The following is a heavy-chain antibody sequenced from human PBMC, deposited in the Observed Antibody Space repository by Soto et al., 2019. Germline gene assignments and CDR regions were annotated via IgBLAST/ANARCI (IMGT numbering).Heavy chain of an antibody. Sequence: EVQLAESGGDLVQPGGSLRLSCVGSGFTFSYYEMNWVRQAPGKGLERVAFISHTDRLTHYPDSVKGRFTISRDNAKNSQYLEMTNLRVEDTAVYYCARDTGRASADLWGQGTLVSVSS. V-gene: IGHV3-48*03. CDR1: GFTFSYYE. D-gene: IGHD6-13*01. J-gene: IGHJ5*02. CDR3: ARDTGRASADL. CDR2: ISHTDRLT.